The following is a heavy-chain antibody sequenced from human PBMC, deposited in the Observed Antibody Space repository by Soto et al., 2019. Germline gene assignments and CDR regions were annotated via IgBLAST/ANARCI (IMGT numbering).Heavy chain of an antibody. CDR3: TIDSSGWYFYYYYGMDV. CDR1: GFTFSNAW. D-gene: IGHD6-19*01. J-gene: IGHJ6*02. CDR2: IKSKTDGGTT. Sequence: GGSLRLSCAASGFTFSNAWMNWVRQAPGKGLEWVGRIKSKTDGGTTDYAAPVKGRFTISRDDSKNTLYLQMNSLKTEDRAVYYCTIDSSGWYFYYYYGMDVWGQGTTVTVSS. V-gene: IGHV3-15*07.